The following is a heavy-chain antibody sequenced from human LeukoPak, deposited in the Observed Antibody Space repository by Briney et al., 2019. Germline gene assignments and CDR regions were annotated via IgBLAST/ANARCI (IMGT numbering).Heavy chain of an antibody. CDR1: EFTFSTYW. Sequence: GGSLRLSCAASEFTFSTYWMSWVRQAPGKGLEWVADIKQDGSEKYYVDSVKGRFTISRQNAKNSVFLQMNSLRAEDTAVYYYARHRSGGSHDDAFDIWGQGTLVPVSS. CDR3: ARHRSGGSHDDAFDI. V-gene: IGHV3-7*01. D-gene: IGHD2-15*01. J-gene: IGHJ3*02. CDR2: IKQDGSEK.